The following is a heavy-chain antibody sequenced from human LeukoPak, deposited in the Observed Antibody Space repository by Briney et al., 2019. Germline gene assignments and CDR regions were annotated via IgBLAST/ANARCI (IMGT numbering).Heavy chain of an antibody. CDR2: ISWNSGSI. Sequence: GGSLRLSCAASGFTFDDYAMHWVRQAPGKGLEWVSGISWNSGSIGYADSVKGRFTISRDNAKNSLHLQMNSLRAEDTALYYCAKDVGFGDPDAFDIWGQGTMVTVSS. J-gene: IGHJ3*02. CDR1: GFTFDDYA. D-gene: IGHD3-10*01. V-gene: IGHV3-9*01. CDR3: AKDVGFGDPDAFDI.